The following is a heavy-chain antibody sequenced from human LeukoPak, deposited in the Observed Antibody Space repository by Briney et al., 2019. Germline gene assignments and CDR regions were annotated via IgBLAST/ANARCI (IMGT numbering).Heavy chain of an antibody. CDR3: ARRYCSSTSCLFDY. CDR1: GFTFSSYE. CDR2: ISSSGSTI. V-gene: IGHV3-48*03. J-gene: IGHJ4*02. Sequence: GGSLRLSCAASGFTFSSYEMNWVRQAPGKGLEWVSYISSSGSTIYYADSVKGRFTISSDNAKNSLYLQMNSLRAEDTAVYYCARRYCSSTSCLFDYWGQGTLVTVSS. D-gene: IGHD2-2*01.